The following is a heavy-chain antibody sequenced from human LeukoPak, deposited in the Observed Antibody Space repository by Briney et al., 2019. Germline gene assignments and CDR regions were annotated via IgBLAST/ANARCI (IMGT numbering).Heavy chain of an antibody. CDR2: ISYDGSNK. CDR1: GFTFSSYA. Sequence: PGRSLRLSCAASGFTFSSYAMHWVRQAPGKGLEWVAVISYDGSNKYYADSVKGRFTIPRDNSKNTLYLQMNSLRAEDTAVYYCAKTPPYYYDSSGYYYDENFQHWGQGTLVTVSS. D-gene: IGHD3-22*01. J-gene: IGHJ1*01. V-gene: IGHV3-30-3*02. CDR3: AKTPPYYYDSSGYYYDENFQH.